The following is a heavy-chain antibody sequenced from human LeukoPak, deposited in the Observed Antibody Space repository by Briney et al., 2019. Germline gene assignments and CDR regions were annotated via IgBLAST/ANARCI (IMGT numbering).Heavy chain of an antibody. J-gene: IGHJ3*02. CDR3: ARGGYYYDSSGYYYLAFDI. CDR1: GYTFTSYD. V-gene: IGHV1-8*01. D-gene: IGHD3-22*01. CDR2: MNPNSGKT. Sequence: ASVKVSCKASGYTFTSYDINWVRHATGQGLEWMGWMNPNSGKTGYAQKFQGRVTMTRNTSMSTAYMELSSLRSEDTAVYYCARGGYYYDSSGYYYLAFDIWGQGTMVTVSS.